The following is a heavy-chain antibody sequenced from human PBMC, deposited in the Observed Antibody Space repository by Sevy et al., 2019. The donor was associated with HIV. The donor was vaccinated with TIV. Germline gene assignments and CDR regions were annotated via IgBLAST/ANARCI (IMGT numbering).Heavy chain of an antibody. D-gene: IGHD3-10*01. Sequence: SETLSLTCTVSGGSISSGDYYWSWIRQPPGKGLERIGYIYYSGSTYYNPSLKSRVTISVDTSKNQFSLKLSSVTAADTAVYYCARGRTMVRGVIDYWGQGTLVTVSS. CDR2: IYYSGST. J-gene: IGHJ4*02. CDR1: GGSISSGDYY. V-gene: IGHV4-30-4*01. CDR3: ARGRTMVRGVIDY.